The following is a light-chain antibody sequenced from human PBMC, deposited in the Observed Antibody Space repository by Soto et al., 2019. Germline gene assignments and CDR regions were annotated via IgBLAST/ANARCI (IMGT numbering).Light chain of an antibody. CDR3: QHYGSSRPVYT. CDR1: QSVYTNY. V-gene: IGKV3-20*01. Sequence: EIVLTQSPGTLSLSPGERATLSCRGGQSVYTNYLAWYQQKPGQAPRLLIYGASRRATGIPDRFSGSGSETDFTLTISRLEPDDFAVYYCQHYGSSRPVYTFGQGTKLEIK. CDR2: GAS. J-gene: IGKJ2*01.